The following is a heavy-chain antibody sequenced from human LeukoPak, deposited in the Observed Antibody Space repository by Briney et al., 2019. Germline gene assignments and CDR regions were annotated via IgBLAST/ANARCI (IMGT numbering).Heavy chain of an antibody. V-gene: IGHV1-69*13. CDR1: RGTFSSYA. J-gene: IGHJ3*02. Sequence: SVKVSCKASRGTFSSYAISWVRPAPGQGLEWMGGIIPIFGTANYAQKFQGRVTITADESTSTAYMELSSLRSEDTAVYYCARDKGITGTKGAFDIWGQGTMVTVSS. CDR2: IIPIFGTA. D-gene: IGHD1-20*01. CDR3: ARDKGITGTKGAFDI.